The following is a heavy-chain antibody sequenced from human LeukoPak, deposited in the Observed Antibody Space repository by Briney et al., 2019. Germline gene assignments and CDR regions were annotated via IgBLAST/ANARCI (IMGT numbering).Heavy chain of an antibody. Sequence: GGSLRLSCAASGFTFSSYGMHWVRQAPGKGLEWVAVISYDGSNKYYADSVKGRFTISRDNSKNTLYLQMNSLRAEDTAVYYCAKDAFRYSGYDDHTVFDYWGQGTLVTVSS. J-gene: IGHJ4*02. D-gene: IGHD5-12*01. CDR1: GFTFSSYG. V-gene: IGHV3-30*18. CDR2: ISYDGSNK. CDR3: AKDAFRYSGYDDHTVFDY.